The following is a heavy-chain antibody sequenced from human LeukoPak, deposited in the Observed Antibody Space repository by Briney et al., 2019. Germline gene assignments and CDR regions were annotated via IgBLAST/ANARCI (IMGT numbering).Heavy chain of an antibody. Sequence: GRSLRLSCAASGFTFSSYAIHWVRQAPGKGLEWVAVISYDGSTKFYADAVKGRFTISRDNSKNTLSLQMNSLRAEDTAVYYCAKVPVTYKYDSSGYGLQDYGGQGTLVTVSS. D-gene: IGHD3-22*01. V-gene: IGHV3-30*18. J-gene: IGHJ4*02. CDR3: AKVPVTYKYDSSGYGLQDY. CDR2: ISYDGSTK. CDR1: GFTFSSYA.